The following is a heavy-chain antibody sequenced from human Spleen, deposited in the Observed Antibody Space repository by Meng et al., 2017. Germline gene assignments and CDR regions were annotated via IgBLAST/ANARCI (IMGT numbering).Heavy chain of an antibody. J-gene: IGHJ4*02. D-gene: IGHD5-18*01. CDR3: AAAPVDTAFPIDY. V-gene: IGHV3-23*01. CDR2: ISGSGGLP. CDR1: GFTFSSCA. Sequence: LLGEGGGLGEPGGFLGLCRSAAGFTFSSCAMGWVRQGPGKGLEWVSAISGSGGLPSSAASLPCLFTFSRDTSQPTLCLHMNSLRAEDTAVYYCAAAPVDTAFPIDYWGQGTLVTVSS.